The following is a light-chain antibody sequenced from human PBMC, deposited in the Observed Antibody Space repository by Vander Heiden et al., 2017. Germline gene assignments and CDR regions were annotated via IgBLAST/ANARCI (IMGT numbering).Light chain of an antibody. J-gene: IGLJ2*01. CDR3: LLYYDGVQV. CDR2: STS. CDR1: TGAVTSDYY. Sequence: QTVVTQEASLTVPPGGTATLTCASSTGAVTSDYYPNWFQQKPGQAPRALIYSTSYRHSWTPARFSGSLLGGKAALTLSDVQPEDEAEYYCLLYYDGVQVFGGGTKLTVL. V-gene: IGLV7-43*01.